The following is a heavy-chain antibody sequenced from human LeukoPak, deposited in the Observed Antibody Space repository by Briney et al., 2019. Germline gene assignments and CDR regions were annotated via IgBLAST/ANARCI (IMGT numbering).Heavy chain of an antibody. Sequence: ASVKVSCKASGYTVTGYYMHWVRQAPGQGLEWMGWINPNSGGTNYAQKFQGRVTMTRDTSISTAYMELSRLRSDDTAVYYCARESYGVAGVDYWGQGTLVTVSS. CDR1: GYTVTGYY. CDR3: ARESYGVAGVDY. D-gene: IGHD3-3*01. CDR2: INPNSGGT. V-gene: IGHV1-2*02. J-gene: IGHJ4*02.